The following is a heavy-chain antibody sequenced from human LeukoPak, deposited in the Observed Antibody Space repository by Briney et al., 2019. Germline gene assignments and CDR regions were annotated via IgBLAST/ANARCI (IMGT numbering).Heavy chain of an antibody. CDR2: IYSGGGA. CDR3: ARDWKTNSFDY. D-gene: IGHD1-1*01. V-gene: IGHV3-66*01. J-gene: IGHJ4*02. Sequence: GGSLRLSCAASGFTVTSNYMSWVRQAPGKGLEWVSIIYSGGGAYYADYVKGRFTISRDISKNTLYLQMDSLRAEDTAIYYCARDWKTNSFDYWGQGTLVTVSS. CDR1: GFTVTSNY.